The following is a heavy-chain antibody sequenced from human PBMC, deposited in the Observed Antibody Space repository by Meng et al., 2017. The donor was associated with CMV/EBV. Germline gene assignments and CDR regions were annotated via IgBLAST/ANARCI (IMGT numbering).Heavy chain of an antibody. Sequence: GESLKISCAASGFTFSSYAMSRVRQAPGKGLEWVSAISGSGGSTYYADSVKGRFTISRDNSKNTLYLQMNSLRAEDTAVYYCAKGLWLYSGIATGGYWGQGTLVTSPQ. J-gene: IGHJ4*02. V-gene: IGHV3-23*01. CDR3: AKGLWLYSGIATGGY. CDR2: ISGSGGST. CDR1: GFTFSSYA. D-gene: IGHD1-26*01.